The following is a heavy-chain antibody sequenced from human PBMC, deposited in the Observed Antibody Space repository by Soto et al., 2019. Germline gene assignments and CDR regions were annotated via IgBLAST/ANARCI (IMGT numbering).Heavy chain of an antibody. CDR1: GFTFSNFA. CDR2: IWHDESTK. D-gene: IGHD6-19*01. Sequence: QVQLVESGGGVVQPGRSLRLSCAASGFTFSNFAMHWVRQAPGKGLEWVAIIWHDESTKYYADSVKDRFTISRDSPKNTMSLQMNSLRAEDTAVYYCARGRSAWGDISASYPGWYGHSLELGYWGHRTLVIVSS. CDR3: ARGRSAWGDISASYPGWYGHSLELGY. V-gene: IGHV3-33*01. J-gene: IGHJ4*01.